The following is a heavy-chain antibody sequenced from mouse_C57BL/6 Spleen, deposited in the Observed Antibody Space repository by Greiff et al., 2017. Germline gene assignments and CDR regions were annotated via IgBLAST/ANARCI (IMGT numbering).Heavy chain of an antibody. V-gene: IGHV1-64*01. J-gene: IGHJ1*03. CDR1: GYTFTSYW. CDR2: IHPNRGST. CDR3: ARSGDGYYWYFDF. Sequence: QVQLQQPGAELVKPGASVKLSCKASGYTFTSYWMHWVKQRPGQGLEWIGMIHPNRGSTNYNEKFKSKATLTVDKSSSTAYMQLSSLTSEDAAVYYGARSGDGYYWYFDFWGTGTTVTVSS. D-gene: IGHD2-3*01.